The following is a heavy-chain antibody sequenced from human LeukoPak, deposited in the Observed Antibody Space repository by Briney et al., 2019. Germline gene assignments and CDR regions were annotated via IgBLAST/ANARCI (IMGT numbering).Heavy chain of an antibody. D-gene: IGHD4-11*01. CDR3: AREATVFHWFDP. J-gene: IGHJ5*02. Sequence: ASVKVSCKASGYTFTSYGINWVRQAPGQGLEWMGWIRVYNGNTNYAQKLQGRVTMTTDTSTSTAYMELRSLRSDDTAVYYCAREATVFHWFDPWGQGTLVTVSS. CDR2: IRVYNGNT. V-gene: IGHV1-18*01. CDR1: GYTFTSYG.